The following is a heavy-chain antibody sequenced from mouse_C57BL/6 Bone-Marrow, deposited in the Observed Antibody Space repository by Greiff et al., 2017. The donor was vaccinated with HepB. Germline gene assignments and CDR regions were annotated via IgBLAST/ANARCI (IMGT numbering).Heavy chain of an antibody. CDR2: ISDGGSYT. Sequence: DVKLVESGGGLVKPGGSLKLSCAASGFTFSSYAMSWVRQTPEKRLEWVATISDGGSYTYYPDNVKGRFTISRDNAKNNLYLQMSHLKSEDTAMYYCARAYGNYTSYFVYWGQGTTLTVSS. J-gene: IGHJ2*01. CDR1: GFTFSSYA. D-gene: IGHD2-10*02. CDR3: ARAYGNYTSYFVY. V-gene: IGHV5-4*03.